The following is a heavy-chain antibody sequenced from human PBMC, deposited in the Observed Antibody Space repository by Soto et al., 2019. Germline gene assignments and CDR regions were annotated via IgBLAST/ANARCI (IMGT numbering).Heavy chain of an antibody. CDR2: ISWNTYTI. V-gene: IGHV3-9*01. CDR1: GFTFDDYA. CDR3: AKDRVRGRFGESSFDV. D-gene: IGHD3-10*01. J-gene: IGHJ3*01. Sequence: EVQLVESGGGLVQPGRSLRLSCAASGFTFDDYAMHWVRQAPGKGLEWVSGISWNTYTIDYADSVKGRFTISRDNAKNSLYLQMNSLRAEDTAWYYCAKDRVRGRFGESSFDVWGQGTMVTVSS.